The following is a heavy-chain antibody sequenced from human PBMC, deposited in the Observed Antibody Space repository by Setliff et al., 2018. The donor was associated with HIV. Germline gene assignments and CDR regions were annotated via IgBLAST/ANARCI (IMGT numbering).Heavy chain of an antibody. CDR1: GYSFTSYE. CDR3: ASRDYYDSSGYYSPIEYFQH. J-gene: IGHJ1*01. Sequence: ASVKVSCKASGYSFTSYEINWVRQAPGQGLEWMGWMNPNSGNTVYAQKFQGRVTMTRDTSISTAYMELSSLRSEDTAVYYCASRDYYDSSGYYSPIEYFQHWGQGTLVTVSS. CDR2: MNPNSGNT. V-gene: IGHV1-8*01. D-gene: IGHD3-22*01.